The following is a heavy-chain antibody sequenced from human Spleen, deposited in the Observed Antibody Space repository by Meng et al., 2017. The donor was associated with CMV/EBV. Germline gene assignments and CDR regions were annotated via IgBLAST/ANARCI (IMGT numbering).Heavy chain of an antibody. CDR1: GFTFSSYA. Sequence: GESLKISCAASGFTFSSYAMSWVRQAPGRGLEWVSSISGSGGTTYSADSVEGRFTISRDNSKNTLYLQMNSLRAEDTAVYYCTKGRIAAAGQFDYWGQGTLVTVSS. CDR2: ISGSGGTT. V-gene: IGHV3-23*01. J-gene: IGHJ4*02. CDR3: TKGRIAAAGQFDY. D-gene: IGHD6-13*01.